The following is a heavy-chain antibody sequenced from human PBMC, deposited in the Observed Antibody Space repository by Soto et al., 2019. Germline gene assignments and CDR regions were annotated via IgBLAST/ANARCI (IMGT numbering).Heavy chain of an antibody. J-gene: IGHJ6*03. CDR2: IIPILGIA. D-gene: IGHD3-10*01. CDR3: ARARSSGSSYYYYMDV. Sequence: QVRLVQSGAEVKKPGSSVKVSCKASGGTFSSYTISWVRQAPGQGLEWMGRIIPILGIANYAQKFQGRVTITADKSTSTAYMELSSLRSEDTAVYYCARARSSGSSYYYYMDVWGKGTTVTVSS. V-gene: IGHV1-69*02. CDR1: GGTFSSYT.